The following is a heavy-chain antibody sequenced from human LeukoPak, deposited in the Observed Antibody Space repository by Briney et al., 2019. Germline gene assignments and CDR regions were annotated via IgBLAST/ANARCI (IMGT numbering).Heavy chain of an antibody. CDR2: IRYDGSNK. D-gene: IGHD3-10*01. V-gene: IGHV3-30*02. J-gene: IGHJ4*02. CDR3: ARDSPPHYYNGSGNDY. Sequence: PGGSLRLSCAASGFTFSSYGMHWVRQAPGKGLEWVAFIRYDGSNKYYADSVKGRFTISRDNSKNTLYLQMNSLRAEDTAVYYCARDSPPHYYNGSGNDYWGQGTLVTVSS. CDR1: GFTFSSYG.